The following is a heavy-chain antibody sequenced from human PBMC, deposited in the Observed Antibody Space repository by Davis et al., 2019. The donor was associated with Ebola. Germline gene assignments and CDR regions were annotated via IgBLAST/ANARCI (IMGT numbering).Heavy chain of an antibody. V-gene: IGHV3-48*02. CDR2: ISSSSSTI. D-gene: IGHD3-22*01. Sequence: GGSLRLSCAASGFTFSSYSMNWVRQAPGKGLEWVSYISSSSSTIYYADSVKGRFTISRDNAKNSLYLQMNSLRDEDTAVYYCARSGYYYDSSGYYSGLIDYWGQGTLVTVSS. CDR3: ARSGYYYDSSGYYSGLIDY. CDR1: GFTFSSYS. J-gene: IGHJ4*02.